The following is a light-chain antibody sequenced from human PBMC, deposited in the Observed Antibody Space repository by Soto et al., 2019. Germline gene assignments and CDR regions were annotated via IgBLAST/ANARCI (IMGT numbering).Light chain of an antibody. CDR2: AAS. V-gene: IGKV1-39*01. J-gene: IGKJ3*01. Sequence: DIQMTQSPSALSASVGDRVTITCRASQNIDIYLHWYRQKPGKAPELLIFAASSVPSEVPSRFSGSAAGTDFSLASSSLQPEDGATYYCQQSSGSPPFTFGPGTKVDIK. CDR3: QQSSGSPPFT. CDR1: QNIDIY.